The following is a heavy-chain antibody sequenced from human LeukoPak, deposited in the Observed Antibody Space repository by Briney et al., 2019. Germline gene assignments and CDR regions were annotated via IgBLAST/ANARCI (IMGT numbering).Heavy chain of an antibody. D-gene: IGHD1-26*01. CDR3: AKDGYLIGSGSYFDY. CDR2: IRYDGSNK. J-gene: IGHJ4*02. CDR1: GFTFSSCG. V-gene: IGHV3-30*02. Sequence: GGSLRLSCAASGFTFSSCGMHWVRQAPGKGLEWVAFIRYDGSNKYYADSVKGRFTISRDNSKNTLYLQMNSLRAEDTAVYYCAKDGYLIGSGSYFDYWGQGTLVTVSS.